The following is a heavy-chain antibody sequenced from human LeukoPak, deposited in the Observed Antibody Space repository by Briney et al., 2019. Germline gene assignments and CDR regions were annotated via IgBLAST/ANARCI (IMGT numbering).Heavy chain of an antibody. J-gene: IGHJ4*02. V-gene: IGHV1-69*13. D-gene: IGHD1-26*01. CDR2: IIPIFGTA. CDR1: GGTFSSYA. CDR3: ARAVGGLRKTSGSYLDY. Sequence: ASVKVSCKASGGTFSSYAISWVRQAPGQGLEWMGGIIPIFGTANYAQKFQGRVTITADESTSTAYMELRSLRSDDTAVYYCARAVGGLRKTSGSYLDYWGQGTLVTVSS.